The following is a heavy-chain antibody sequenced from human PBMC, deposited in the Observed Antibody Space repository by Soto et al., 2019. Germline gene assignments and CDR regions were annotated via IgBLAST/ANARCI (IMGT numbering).Heavy chain of an antibody. CDR1: GYTFTSYG. D-gene: IGHD6-13*01. CDR3: ARDPQSGYSSSPHGDWYYFDY. CDR2: ISAYNGNT. Sequence: QVQLVQSGAEVKKPGASVKVSCKASGYTFTSYGISWVRQAPGQGLEWMGWISAYNGNTNYAQKLQGRVTMTTDTSTSTAYMELRSLRSDDTAVYSCARDPQSGYSSSPHGDWYYFDYWGQGTLVTVSS. V-gene: IGHV1-18*01. J-gene: IGHJ4*02.